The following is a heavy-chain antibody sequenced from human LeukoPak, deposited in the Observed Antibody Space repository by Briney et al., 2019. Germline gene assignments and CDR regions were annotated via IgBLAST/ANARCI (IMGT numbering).Heavy chain of an antibody. Sequence: PGGSLRLSCAASGFTFSSYAMSWVRQAPGKGLEWASSISGSGDSTYYADSVKGRFTISGDTSRNTLYLQMNSLRPEDTAVYYCAKGSRSGWPYYFDYWGQGTRVTVSS. V-gene: IGHV3-23*01. CDR1: GFTFSSYA. CDR2: ISGSGDST. D-gene: IGHD3-22*01. J-gene: IGHJ4*02. CDR3: AKGSRSGWPYYFDY.